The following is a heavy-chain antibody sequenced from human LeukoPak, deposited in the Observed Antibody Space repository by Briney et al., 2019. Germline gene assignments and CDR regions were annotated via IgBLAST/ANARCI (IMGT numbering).Heavy chain of an antibody. J-gene: IGHJ6*02. CDR1: GFTFSSYA. V-gene: IGHV3-23*01. CDR2: ISGSGGST. CDR3: AKNRGNWHYYYGMDV. Sequence: GGSLRLSCAASGFTFSSYAMSWVRQAPGKGLEWVSVISGSGGSTYYADSVKGRFTISGDNSKNTLYLQMNSLRAEDTAVYYCAKNRGNWHYYYGMDVWGQGTTVTVSS.